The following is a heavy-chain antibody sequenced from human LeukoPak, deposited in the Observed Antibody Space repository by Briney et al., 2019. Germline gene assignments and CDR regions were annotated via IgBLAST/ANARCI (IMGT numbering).Heavy chain of an antibody. Sequence: PGGSLRLSCAASGFTFSSYWMSWVRQAPGKGLEWVANIKQDGSEKYYVDSVKGRFTISRDNAKNSLYLQMNSLKAEDTAVYYCARDPQQGPYSSSWVFDPWGQGTLVTVSS. CDR1: GFTFSSYW. CDR2: IKQDGSEK. J-gene: IGHJ5*02. CDR3: ARDPQQGPYSSSWVFDP. D-gene: IGHD6-13*01. V-gene: IGHV3-7*01.